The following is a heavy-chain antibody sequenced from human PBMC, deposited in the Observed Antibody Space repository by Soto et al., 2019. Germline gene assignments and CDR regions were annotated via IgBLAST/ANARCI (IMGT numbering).Heavy chain of an antibody. CDR3: AKGAGDCPYWNVDL. CDR2: IRGSGINT. D-gene: IGHD2-21*02. V-gene: IGHV3-23*01. Sequence: EVQMLESGGGLVQPGGSLRLSCAASGFTFSNYAMTWVRQAPGEGLEWVSAIRGSGINTWYADSVKGRFTISRDNSKNTLYVQMDSLRAEGSALYYCAKGAGDCPYWNVDLWGRGTMVTVSS. CDR1: GFTFSNYA. J-gene: IGHJ2*01.